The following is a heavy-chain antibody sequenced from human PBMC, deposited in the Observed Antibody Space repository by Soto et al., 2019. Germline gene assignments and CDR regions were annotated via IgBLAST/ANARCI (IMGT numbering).Heavy chain of an antibody. J-gene: IGHJ5*02. V-gene: IGHV7-4-1*01. Sequence: ASVKISCKASGYTFTSYAMNWVRQAPGQGLEWVGWINTNTGNPTYAQGFTGRFVFSLDTSVSTAYLQICSLKAEDTAVYYCAREIEVLRYFDWLPGGYNWFDPWGQGTLVTVSS. D-gene: IGHD3-9*01. CDR3: AREIEVLRYFDWLPGGYNWFDP. CDR2: INTNTGNP. CDR1: GYTFTSYA.